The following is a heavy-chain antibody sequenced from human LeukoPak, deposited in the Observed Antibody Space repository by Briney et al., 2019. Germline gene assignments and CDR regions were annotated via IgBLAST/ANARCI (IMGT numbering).Heavy chain of an antibody. J-gene: IGHJ4*02. CDR1: GGSISSYY. CDR2: IYYSGST. V-gene: IGHV4-59*01. CDR3: ARSSPEYYYDSSGQYFDY. Sequence: PSETLSLTCTVSGGSISSYYWSWIRQPPGKGLEWIGYIYYSGSTNYNPSLKSRVTISVDTSKNQFSLKLSSVTAADTAVYYRARSSPEYYYDSSGQYFDYWGQGTLVTAS. D-gene: IGHD3-22*01.